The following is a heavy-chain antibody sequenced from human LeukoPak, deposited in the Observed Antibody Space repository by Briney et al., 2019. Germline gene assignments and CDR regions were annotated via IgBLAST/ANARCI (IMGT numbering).Heavy chain of an antibody. J-gene: IGHJ4*02. V-gene: IGHV4-38-2*02. Sequence: PSETLSLTCTVSGYSISSDYYWGWIRQPPGKGLEWIGNIYHSGSTYYNPSLKSRVSISLDTSKNQFSLKLSSVTAADTAVYYCARDLGPAYCGGDCSSPTYWGRGTLVTVSS. CDR1: GYSISSDYY. D-gene: IGHD2-21*01. CDR3: ARDLGPAYCGGDCSSPTY. CDR2: IYHSGST.